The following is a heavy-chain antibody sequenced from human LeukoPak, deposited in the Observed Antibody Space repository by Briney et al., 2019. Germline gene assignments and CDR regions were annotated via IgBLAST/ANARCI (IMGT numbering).Heavy chain of an antibody. CDR2: IYYSGST. V-gene: IGHV4-59*01. J-gene: IGHJ4*02. D-gene: IGHD6-19*01. CDR1: GGSISSYY. CDR3: ARRAYSSGWYYFDY. Sequence: SETLSLTCTVSGGSISSYYWSWIRQPPGKGLEWIGYIYYSGSTNYNPSLKSRVTISVDTSKNQFSLNLSSVTAADTAMYYCARRAYSSGWYYFDYWGQGTLVTVSS.